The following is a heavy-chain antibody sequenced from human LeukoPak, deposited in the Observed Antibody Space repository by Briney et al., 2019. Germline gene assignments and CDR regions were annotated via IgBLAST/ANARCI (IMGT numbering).Heavy chain of an antibody. CDR2: IYYGGST. D-gene: IGHD3-9*01. Sequence: SETLSLTCTVSGGSISSGNFSWSWIRQHPGKGLEWIGYIYYGGSTYYNPSLKSRVTISVDTSKNQFSLKLSSVTAADTAVYYCARYYRDHDILTGYYIAWYFDLWGRGTLVTVSS. CDR3: ARYYRDHDILTGYYIAWYFDL. CDR1: GGSISSGNFS. V-gene: IGHV4-31*03. J-gene: IGHJ2*01.